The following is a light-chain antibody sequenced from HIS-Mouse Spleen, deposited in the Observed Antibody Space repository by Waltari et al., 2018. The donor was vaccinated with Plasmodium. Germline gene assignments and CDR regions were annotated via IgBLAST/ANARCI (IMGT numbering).Light chain of an antibody. CDR3: YSTDSSGNHRV. V-gene: IGLV3-10*01. CDR2: EDS. J-gene: IGLJ3*02. CDR1: ALPKKY. Sequence: SYELTQPPSVSVSPGQTARITCSGDALPKKYAYWYQQKSGQAPVLVSYEDSKRPSGIPERVSGCSSGTMATVTISGAQVEDEADYYCYSTDSSGNHRVFGGGTKLTVL.